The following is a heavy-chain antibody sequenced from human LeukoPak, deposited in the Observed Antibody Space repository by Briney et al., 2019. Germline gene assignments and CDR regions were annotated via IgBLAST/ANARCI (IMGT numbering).Heavy chain of an antibody. CDR1: GFTFSSYW. D-gene: IGHD5-24*01. CDR2: INSDGSST. V-gene: IGHV3-74*01. J-gene: IGHJ6*02. CDR3: ARGKVFAMARFWSPTPYGMDV. Sequence: PGGSLRLSCAASGFTFSSYWMHWVRQAPGKGLVWVSRINSDGSSTSYADSVKGRFTISRDNAKNTLYLQMNSLRAEDTAVYYCARGKVFAMARFWSPTPYGMDVWGQGTTVTVSS.